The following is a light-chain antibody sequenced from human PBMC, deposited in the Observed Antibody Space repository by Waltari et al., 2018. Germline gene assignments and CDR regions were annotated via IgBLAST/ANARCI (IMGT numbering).Light chain of an antibody. V-gene: IGKV1D-13*01. CDR2: DAS. Sequence: AIQLTQSPSSLSASVGHRVTITCRASQDIVSALAWYQQKPGGAPKRLISDASTLETGVPSRFSGSGSGTDFTLSISSLQPEDFATYYCQQFINDPLTFGPGTTVDVK. CDR3: QQFINDPLT. CDR1: QDIVSA. J-gene: IGKJ3*01.